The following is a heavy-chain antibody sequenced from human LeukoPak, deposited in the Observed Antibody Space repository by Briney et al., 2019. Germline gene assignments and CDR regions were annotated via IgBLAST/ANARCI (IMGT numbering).Heavy chain of an antibody. CDR2: IYYGGNT. D-gene: IGHD3-22*01. CDR3: VRCSYYYDSSGYHYWFDP. V-gene: IGHV4-59*11. CDR1: GGSISSHY. J-gene: IGHJ5*02. Sequence: SETLSLTCTVSGGSISSHYWSWIRQPPGKGLEWIGSIYYGGNTYYNPSLKSRVTISVDTSKNQFSLKLSSVTAADTAVYYCVRCSYYYDSSGYHYWFDPWGQGTLVTVSS.